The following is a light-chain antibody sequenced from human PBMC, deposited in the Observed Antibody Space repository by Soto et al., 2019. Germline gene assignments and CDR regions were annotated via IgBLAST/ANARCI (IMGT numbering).Light chain of an antibody. CDR3: SSYAGSNNRV. CDR2: EVS. V-gene: IGLV2-8*01. Sequence: QSALTQPPSASGYPGQSVAISCTGTSSDVGGYNYVSWYQQHPGKAPKLMIYEVSTRPSGVPDRFSGSKSGNTASLTVSGLQAEDEADYYCSSYAGSNNRVFGTGTKLTVL. J-gene: IGLJ1*01. CDR1: SSDVGGYNY.